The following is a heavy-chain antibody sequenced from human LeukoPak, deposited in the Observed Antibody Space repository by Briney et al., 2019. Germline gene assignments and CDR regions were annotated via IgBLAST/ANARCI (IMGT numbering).Heavy chain of an antibody. CDR1: GGSISNYY. V-gene: IGHV4-59*08. CDR3: VTPIGPYGSKNGFDV. D-gene: IGHD6-19*01. CDR2: IYYTGNT. J-gene: IGHJ3*01. Sequence: PSETLSLTCTVSGGSISNYYWTWMRQPPGKELEWIGNIYYTGNTNYNPSLKSRVSISVDTSRNQFSLTLTSVTAADTAVYYCVTPIGPYGSKNGFDVWGPGTMVTVSS.